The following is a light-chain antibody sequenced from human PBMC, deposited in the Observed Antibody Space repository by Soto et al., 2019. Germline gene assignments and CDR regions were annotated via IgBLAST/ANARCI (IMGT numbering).Light chain of an antibody. Sequence: EIVLTQSPATLSSFPGDMFTLXXRGSQYINTRLAWYQHRPGQAPRXLIYQTSIRAAGIPARFSASGAGTDFTLTISDVQPEDFALYYCHQRQSWPRTFGQGTKVDIK. CDR1: QYINTR. CDR3: HQRQSWPRT. V-gene: IGKV3-11*01. J-gene: IGKJ1*01. CDR2: QTS.